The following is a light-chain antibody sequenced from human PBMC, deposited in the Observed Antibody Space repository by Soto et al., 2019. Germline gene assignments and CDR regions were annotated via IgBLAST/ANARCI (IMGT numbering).Light chain of an antibody. CDR1: SSDVGSYNY. CDR2: EVR. Sequence: QSVLTQPASVSGSPGQSITISCTGTSSDVGSYNYVSWYQQHPGKAPKLMIYEVRNRTSGVSDRFSGSKSGKTASLTIFGLQAEDEADYYCSSYTTSTTQVFGGGTKVTVL. V-gene: IGLV2-14*01. CDR3: SSYTTSTTQV. J-gene: IGLJ2*01.